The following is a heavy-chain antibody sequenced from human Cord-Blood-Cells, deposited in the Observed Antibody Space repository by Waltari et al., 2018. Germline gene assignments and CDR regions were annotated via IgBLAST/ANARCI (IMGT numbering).Heavy chain of an antibody. Sequence: EVQLVESGGGLVQPGGSLKLSCAASGFTFRGSALHWVRQASGKGLEWVGRIRSKANSYATAYAASVKGRFTISRDDSKNTAYLQMNSLKTEDTAVYYCWWYYFDYWGQGTLVTVSS. CDR3: WWYYFDY. D-gene: IGHD2-8*02. V-gene: IGHV3-73*02. J-gene: IGHJ4*02. CDR1: GFTFRGSA. CDR2: IRSKANSYAT.